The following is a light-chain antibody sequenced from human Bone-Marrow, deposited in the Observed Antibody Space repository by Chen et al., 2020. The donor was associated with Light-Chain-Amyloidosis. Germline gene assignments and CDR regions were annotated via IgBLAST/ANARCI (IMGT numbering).Light chain of an antibody. CDR1: SSDVGGYKY. V-gene: IGLV2-14*03. Sequence: QSALTQPASVSGSPGQSITISCTGTSSDVGGYKYVSWFQQHPGKGPKLMIFDVSNRPSGVSNRFSGSKSGNAASLPISGLQAEDEADYYCNSYTSSGTYVFGTGTKVTVL. CDR3: NSYTSSGTYV. CDR2: DVS. J-gene: IGLJ1*01.